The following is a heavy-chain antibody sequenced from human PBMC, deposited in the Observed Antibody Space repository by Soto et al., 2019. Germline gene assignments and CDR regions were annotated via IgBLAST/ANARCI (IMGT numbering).Heavy chain of an antibody. CDR1: GFTFNRFG. D-gene: IGHD3-3*01. CDR3: ARRPLWSGLSDYYYMDV. Sequence: EEQLVESGGALVQPGGSLRLSCAASGFTFNRFGMNWVRQAPGKGLEWISYISSASSTTQYAESVKGRFTISRDNARDSLYLQMSSLRVEDTAVYYCARRPLWSGLSDYYYMDVWGKGTTVTVS. J-gene: IGHJ6*03. CDR2: ISSASSTT. V-gene: IGHV3-48*01.